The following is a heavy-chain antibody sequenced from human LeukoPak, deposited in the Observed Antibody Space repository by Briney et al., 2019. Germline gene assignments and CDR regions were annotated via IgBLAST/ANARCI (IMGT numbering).Heavy chain of an antibody. CDR2: IYYSGST. D-gene: IGHD5-18*01. J-gene: IGHJ6*02. CDR3: ARASPSDSYGYHNYYYGMDV. Sequence: SETLSLTCTVSGSSISSGGYYWSWIRQHPGKGLEWIGYIYYSGSTYYNPSLKSRVTISVDTSKNQFSLKLSSVTAADTAVYYCARASPSDSYGYHNYYYGMDVWGQGTTVTVSS. CDR1: GSSISSGGYY. V-gene: IGHV4-31*03.